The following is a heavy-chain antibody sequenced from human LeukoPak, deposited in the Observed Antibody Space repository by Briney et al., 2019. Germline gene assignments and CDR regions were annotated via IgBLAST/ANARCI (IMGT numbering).Heavy chain of an antibody. V-gene: IGHV3-21*04. CDR3: AKTRMWLREFDY. CDR2: ISSSSSYI. J-gene: IGHJ4*02. CDR1: GFTFSSYS. D-gene: IGHD5-12*01. Sequence: GGSLRLSCAASGFTFSSYSMNWVRQAPGKGLEWVSSISSSSSYIYYADSVKGRSTISRDNSKNTLYLQMNSLRAEDTAVYYCAKTRMWLREFDYWGQGTLVTVSS.